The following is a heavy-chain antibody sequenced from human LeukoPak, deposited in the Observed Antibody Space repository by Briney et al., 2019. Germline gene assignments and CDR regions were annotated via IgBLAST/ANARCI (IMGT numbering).Heavy chain of an antibody. CDR1: GFTFSIYW. Sequence: PRGSLRLSCVASGFTFSIYWMSWVRQAPGRGPEWLAIIKEDGSVIWDVESVRGRFTISRDNAKNSVYLEMNSLRAEDTAVYYCARGSGRQQLEQNYWGQGNLVTVSS. J-gene: IGHJ4*02. CDR2: IKEDGSVI. D-gene: IGHD6-13*01. CDR3: ARGSGRQQLEQNY. V-gene: IGHV3-7*01.